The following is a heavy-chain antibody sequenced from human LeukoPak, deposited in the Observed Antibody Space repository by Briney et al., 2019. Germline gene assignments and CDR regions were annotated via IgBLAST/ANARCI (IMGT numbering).Heavy chain of an antibody. CDR3: TRGVVPAAKSDY. V-gene: IGHV3-15*01. CDR1: GFTFSNAW. Sequence: GGSLRLSRAPSGFTFSNAWMSWVRQAPGKGREWVGRIKSKTDGGTTDYAAHVKGRFTISRDDSKNTLYLQINSLKTEDTAVYYCTRGVVPAAKSDYWGQGTLVTVSS. J-gene: IGHJ4*02. CDR2: IKSKTDGGTT. D-gene: IGHD2-2*01.